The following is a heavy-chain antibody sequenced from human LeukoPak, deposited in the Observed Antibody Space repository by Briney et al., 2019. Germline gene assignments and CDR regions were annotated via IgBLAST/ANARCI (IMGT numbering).Heavy chain of an antibody. V-gene: IGHV4-34*01. CDR2: INYSEST. CDR3: ASRRGSGLYYFDY. CDR1: GFTFSNYA. Sequence: ASLRLSCAASGFTFSNYAMSWVRQAPGKGLEWIGEINYSESTNYNPSLKSRVTLSVDTSKNQFSLKLSSVTAVDTAVYYCASRRGSGLYYFDYWGQGTLVTVSS. D-gene: IGHD3-3*01. J-gene: IGHJ4*02.